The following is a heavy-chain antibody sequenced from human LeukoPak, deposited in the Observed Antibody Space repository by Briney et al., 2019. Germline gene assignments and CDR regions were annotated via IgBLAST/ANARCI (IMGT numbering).Heavy chain of an antibody. Sequence: GGSLRLSCAASEFTFSSYAMSWVRQAPGKGLAWVSAISGSGTSTYYADSVKGRFTISRDNSKNTLYLQMNSLRAEDTALYYCAKGKITVVRGSPTDFWGQGTLVTVSS. J-gene: IGHJ4*02. D-gene: IGHD3-10*01. CDR3: AKGKITVVRGSPTDF. V-gene: IGHV3-23*01. CDR1: EFTFSSYA. CDR2: ISGSGTST.